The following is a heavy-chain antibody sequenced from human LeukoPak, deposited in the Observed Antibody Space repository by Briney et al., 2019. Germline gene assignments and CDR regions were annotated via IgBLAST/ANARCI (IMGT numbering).Heavy chain of an antibody. D-gene: IGHD6-6*01. Sequence: SETLSLTCTVSGGSISSYYWSWIRQPPGKGLEWIGYIYYSGSTNYNPSLKSRVTISVDTSKNQFSLKLSSVTAADTAVYYCARHLYSSSSPGLVDVWGKGTTVTVSS. CDR1: GGSISSYY. CDR2: IYYSGST. J-gene: IGHJ6*04. CDR3: ARHLYSSSSPGLVDV. V-gene: IGHV4-59*08.